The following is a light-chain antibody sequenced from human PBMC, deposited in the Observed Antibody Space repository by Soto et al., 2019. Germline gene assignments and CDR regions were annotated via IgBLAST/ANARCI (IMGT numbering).Light chain of an antibody. CDR2: GNS. CDR1: SSNIGATYD. J-gene: IGLJ1*01. V-gene: IGLV1-40*01. CDR3: QSYDSSLSAHYV. Sequence: QSLLTRPPSVSGAPGQMVTISCHGSSSNIGATYDVQWYQQLPGTAPKLLIYGNSNRPSGVPDRFSGSKSGTSASLAITGLQADDEADYYCQSYDSSLSAHYVFGTGTKVTVL.